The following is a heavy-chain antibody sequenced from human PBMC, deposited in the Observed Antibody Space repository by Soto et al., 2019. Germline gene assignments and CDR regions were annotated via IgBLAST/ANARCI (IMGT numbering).Heavy chain of an antibody. CDR2: ISSSSSYI. CDR1: GFTFSSYS. D-gene: IGHD6-13*01. V-gene: IGHV3-21*01. Sequence: PRGSLRLSCAASGFTFSSYSMNWVRQAPGKGLEWVSSISSSSSYIYYADSVKGRFTISRDNAKNSLYLQMNSLRAEDTAVYYCARMYSSSWYVIFDYWGQGTLVTVSS. J-gene: IGHJ4*02. CDR3: ARMYSSSWYVIFDY.